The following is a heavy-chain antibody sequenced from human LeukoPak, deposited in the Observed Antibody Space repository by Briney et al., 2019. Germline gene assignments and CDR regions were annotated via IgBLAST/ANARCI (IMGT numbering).Heavy chain of an antibody. Sequence: GESLKISCKASGYSFTNYWIGWVRQMPGKGLEWMGIIYPDDSDARHSPSSQGQVTISADKSISTAYLQWSSLKASDTAMYFCARPDSSSWHFDYWGQGTLVTVSS. D-gene: IGHD6-13*01. V-gene: IGHV5-51*01. CDR3: ARPDSSSWHFDY. J-gene: IGHJ4*02. CDR1: GYSFTNYW. CDR2: IYPDDSDA.